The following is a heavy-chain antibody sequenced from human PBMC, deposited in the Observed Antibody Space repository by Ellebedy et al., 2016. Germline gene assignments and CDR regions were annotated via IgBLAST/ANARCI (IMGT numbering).Heavy chain of an antibody. CDR1: GLTVTGVY. CDR3: AESGYSYAWGH. V-gene: IGHV3-53*01. CDR2: TSPGGDT. Sequence: GESLKISCTVSGLTVTGVYISWFRQPPGRGPEWVSMTSPGGDTLYADSVRGRFTMSRDNSKNTLYLQMNSLTADDTAVYFCAESGYSYAWGHWGQGTLVTVSS. D-gene: IGHD5-18*01. J-gene: IGHJ4*02.